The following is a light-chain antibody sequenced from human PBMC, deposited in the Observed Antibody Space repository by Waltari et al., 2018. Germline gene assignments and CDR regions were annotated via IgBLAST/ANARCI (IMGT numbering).Light chain of an antibody. CDR1: QSLLQSNGYTY. CDR2: LGS. V-gene: IGKV2-28*01. CDR3: MQALRTPYT. Sequence: MVLTQSPPSLSATPGETASISCMPSQSLLQSNGYTYLAWYLQKPGQSPQLLIYLGSDRASGVPDRVSGSGSGTDFTLKISRVEAEDVGVYYCMQALRTPYTFGQGTKLEIK. J-gene: IGKJ2*01.